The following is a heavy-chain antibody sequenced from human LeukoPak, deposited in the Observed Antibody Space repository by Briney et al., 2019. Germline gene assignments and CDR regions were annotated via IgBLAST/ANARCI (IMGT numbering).Heavy chain of an antibody. CDR2: IWSDGSNK. CDR3: ATDRGSSPFDF. Sequence: GGALRLSCAASGITFSRYGMHWVRQAPGKGLEWVALIWSDGSNKNYADSVKGRFTISRENSKNMLYLQMNSLRAEDTAVYYCATDRGSSPFDFWGQGTLVAVT. D-gene: IGHD3-10*01. J-gene: IGHJ4*02. V-gene: IGHV3-33*01. CDR1: GITFSRYG.